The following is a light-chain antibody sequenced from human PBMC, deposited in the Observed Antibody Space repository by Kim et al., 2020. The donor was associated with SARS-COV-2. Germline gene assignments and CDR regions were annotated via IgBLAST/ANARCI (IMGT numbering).Light chain of an antibody. V-gene: IGLV2-14*04. Sequence: GHSITISCTGTVSDVGGYNFVSWYQQHPGKAPKLLIYDVNKRPAGVSHRFSGSKSGNTASLTISGLQAEDEADYYCSSYTSSVTLVFGGGTRLTVL. J-gene: IGLJ2*01. CDR2: DVN. CDR3: SSYTSSVTLV. CDR1: VSDVGGYNF.